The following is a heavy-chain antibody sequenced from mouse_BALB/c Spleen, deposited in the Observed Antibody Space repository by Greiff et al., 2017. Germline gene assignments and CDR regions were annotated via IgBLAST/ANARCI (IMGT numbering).Heavy chain of an antibody. V-gene: IGHV1S81*02. CDR3: TRLGYYAY. D-gene: IGHD1-1*01. CDR2: INPSNGGT. J-gene: IGHJ3*01. CDR1: GYTFTSYY. Sequence: VQGVESGAELVKPGASVKLSCKASGYTFTSYYMYWVKQRPGQGLEWIGEINPSNGGTNFNEKFKSKATLTVDKSSSTAYMQLSSLTSEDSAVYYCTRLGYYAYWGQGTLVTVSA.